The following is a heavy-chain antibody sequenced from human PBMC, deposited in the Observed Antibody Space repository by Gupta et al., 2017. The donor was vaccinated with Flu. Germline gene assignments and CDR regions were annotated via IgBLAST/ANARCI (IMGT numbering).Heavy chain of an antibody. CDR3: ARTWDTRDSNDY. Sequence: VQLVESGGGLVTPGVSLLLSCSASCFSFSTYSLNWVRPAPGKGLVRVSLIRSSSSDINNADSVRGRFTNSRDNAKNSLYLQMNSLRADDTAVYYCARTWDTRDSNDYWGQGTLVTVSS. V-gene: IGHV3-21*01. CDR2: IRSSSSDI. D-gene: IGHD1-26*01. J-gene: IGHJ4*02. CDR1: CFSFSTYS.